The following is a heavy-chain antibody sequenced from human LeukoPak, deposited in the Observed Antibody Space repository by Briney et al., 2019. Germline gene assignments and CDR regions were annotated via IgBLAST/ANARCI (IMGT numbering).Heavy chain of an antibody. CDR3: ATDGAVAGTAYPEY. D-gene: IGHD6-19*01. CDR1: GYTFTGYY. CDR2: INPNSGGT. V-gene: IGHV1-2*02. J-gene: IGHJ4*02. Sequence: GASVKVSCEASGYTFTGYYIHWVRQAPGQGLEWMGWINPNSGGTKYAQKFQGRVTMTRDTSISTAYMELSSLTSDDTALYYCATDGAVAGTAYPEYWGQGTLVTVSS.